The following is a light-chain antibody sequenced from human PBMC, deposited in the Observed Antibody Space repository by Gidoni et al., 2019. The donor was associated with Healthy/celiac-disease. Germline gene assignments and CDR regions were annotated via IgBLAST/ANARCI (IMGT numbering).Light chain of an antibody. J-gene: IGLJ1*01. CDR3: SSYTSSSPYV. Sequence: QSALTQPASVSGSPGQSITIPCTGTSSDVGGYNYVSWYQQHPGKAPKLMIYEVSNRPSGVPDRFSGSKSGNTASLTISGLQAEDEADYYCSSYTSSSPYVFGTGTKVTVL. V-gene: IGLV2-14*01. CDR2: EVS. CDR1: SSDVGGYNY.